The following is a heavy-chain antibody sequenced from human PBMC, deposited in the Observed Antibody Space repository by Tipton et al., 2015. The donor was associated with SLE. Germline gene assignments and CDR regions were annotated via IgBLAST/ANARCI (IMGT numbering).Heavy chain of an antibody. J-gene: IGHJ4*02. V-gene: IGHV1-18*01. CDR2: ISAYNGNT. CDR3: ALRWPDTWTTVY. Sequence: QVQLVQSVAEVKKPGASVRVSCKASGYTFTSYGISWVRQAPGQGLEWMGWISAYNGNTNYAQKLHGRVTMTTDTSTSTAYMELRSLRSDDTAVYYCALRWPDTWTTVYWGQGTLVTVSS. D-gene: IGHD5-12*01. CDR1: GYTFTSYG.